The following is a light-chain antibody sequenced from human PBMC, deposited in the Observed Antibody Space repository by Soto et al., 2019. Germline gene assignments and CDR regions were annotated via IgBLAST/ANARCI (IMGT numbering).Light chain of an antibody. J-gene: IGKJ4*01. CDR2: AAS. CDR1: QGISSY. CDR3: QQYYSYPLT. Sequence: AIRMTQSPSSFSASTGDRVTLTCRASQGISSYLAWYQQKPGKAPKLLIYAASNLQSGVPSRFSGSGSGTDFTLTTSCLQSEDFSTDYCQQYYSYPLTFGGGTKVEIK. V-gene: IGKV1-8*01.